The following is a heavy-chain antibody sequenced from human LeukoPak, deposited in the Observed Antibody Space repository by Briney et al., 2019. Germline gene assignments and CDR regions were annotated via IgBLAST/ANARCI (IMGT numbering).Heavy chain of an antibody. J-gene: IGHJ6*02. V-gene: IGHV3-23*01. CDR2: ISAGGDST. Sequence: GGSLRLSCAASGFSFSDYAMNWVRQSPGKGLEWVSAISAGGDSTFYADSLMGRYTISRDNSKKTLFLQMKSLRVGDTAVYYCAKGPGSRPRVNMDVWGQGTTVIVSS. CDR1: GFSFSDYA. CDR3: AKGPGSRPRVNMDV. D-gene: IGHD6-13*01.